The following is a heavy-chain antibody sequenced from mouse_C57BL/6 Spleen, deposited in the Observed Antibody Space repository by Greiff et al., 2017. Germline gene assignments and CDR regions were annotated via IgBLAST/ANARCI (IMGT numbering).Heavy chain of an antibody. Sequence: EVKLMESGEGLVKPGGSLKLSCAASGFTFSSYAMSWVRQTPEKRLEWVEYISSGGDYIYYADTVKGRCTITRDNARNTLYLQMSSLKSEDTAMYYCTRVGTLNYFDYWGQGTTLTVSS. D-gene: IGHD2-14*01. CDR1: GFTFSSYA. V-gene: IGHV5-9-1*02. CDR2: ISSGGDYI. J-gene: IGHJ2*01. CDR3: TRVGTLNYFDY.